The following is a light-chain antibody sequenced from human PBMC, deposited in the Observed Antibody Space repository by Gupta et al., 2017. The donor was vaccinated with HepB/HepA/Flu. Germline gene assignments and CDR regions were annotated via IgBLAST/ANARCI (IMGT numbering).Light chain of an antibody. CDR2: DAS. V-gene: IGKV3D-11*02. CDR3: QQRSDWWT. Sequence: PGERATLSCRASQSVSSYLAWYQQRPGQAPRLLIYDASKRATGIPARFSGSGPGTDFTLTISSLEPEDFVVYYCQQRSDWWTFGQGTKVEIK. CDR1: QSVSSY. J-gene: IGKJ1*01.